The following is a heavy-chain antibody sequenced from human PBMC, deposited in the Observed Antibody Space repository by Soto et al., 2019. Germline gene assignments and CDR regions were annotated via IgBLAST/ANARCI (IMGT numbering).Heavy chain of an antibody. CDR2: IYASGSP. D-gene: IGHD1-26*01. CDR3: ARGVGSSPPRY. Sequence: SETLSLTCTISGGSISVYYWSWVRQPPGHELEWIGYIYASGSPYYNPSLRSRVTISADTSKNRISLKLTSPTAADTAVYYCARGVGSSPPRYWGRGTLVTVSS. J-gene: IGHJ4*02. V-gene: IGHV4-59*01. CDR1: GGSISVYY.